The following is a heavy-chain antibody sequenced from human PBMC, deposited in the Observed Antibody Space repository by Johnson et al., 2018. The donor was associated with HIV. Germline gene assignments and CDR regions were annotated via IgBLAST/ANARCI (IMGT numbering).Heavy chain of an antibody. Sequence: QVQLVESGGGLVKPGGSLRLSCAASGFTFSDYYMSWIRQAQGKGLAWVSGISSSGSNIYYAESVKGRFPISRDDAKKSQYLQMNSLRAEDTAVYYCAREVRYTSWSFGIWGQGTMVTVSS. CDR1: GFTFSDYY. V-gene: IGHV3-11*04. CDR2: ISSSGSNI. CDR3: AREVRYTSWSFGI. J-gene: IGHJ3*02. D-gene: IGHD6-19*01.